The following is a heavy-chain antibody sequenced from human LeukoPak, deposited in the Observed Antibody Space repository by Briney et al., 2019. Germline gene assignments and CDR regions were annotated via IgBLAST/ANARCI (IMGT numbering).Heavy chain of an antibody. CDR3: AKGRGDWILPLDY. J-gene: IGHJ4*02. CDR1: AFTFRNYG. CDR2: ISGSGGST. Sequence: GGSLRLSCAASAFTFRNYGMSWVRQAPGKGLEWVSAISGSGGSTYYADSVQGRFTISRDNSKNTLYLQMNSLRAEDSAVYYCAKGRGDWILPLDYWGQGTLVTVSS. D-gene: IGHD2-21*01. V-gene: IGHV3-23*01.